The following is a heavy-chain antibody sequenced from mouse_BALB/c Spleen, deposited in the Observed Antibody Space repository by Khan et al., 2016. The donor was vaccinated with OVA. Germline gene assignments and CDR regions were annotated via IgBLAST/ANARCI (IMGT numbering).Heavy chain of an antibody. Sequence: VQLQQSGTVLARPGASVKMSCKASGYTFTSYWMHWVKQRPGQGLEWIGAIYPGNSDTNYNQKFKGKAKLTAVTSTSTAYLELNSLTNEDSAVYYCTRNGCGSYESWDYWGQGTTLTVSS. CDR2: IYPGNSDT. J-gene: IGHJ2*01. V-gene: IGHV1-5*01. CDR3: TRNGCGSYESWDY. CDR1: GYTFTSYW. D-gene: IGHD1-1*02.